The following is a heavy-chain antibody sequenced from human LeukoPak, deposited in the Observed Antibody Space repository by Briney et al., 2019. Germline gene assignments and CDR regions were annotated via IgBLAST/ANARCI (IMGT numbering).Heavy chain of an antibody. CDR3: AKSYFDYSTYYSYYFNL. J-gene: IGHJ4*02. CDR2: VYTSGST. Sequence: SETLSLTCTVSGGSISGGYWSWIRQPPGRGLEWIGYVYTSGSTNYNPSLKSRVTISVDTSKSQFALKLSSVTAADTAMYYCAKSYFDYSTYYSYYFNLWGQGALVTVSS. D-gene: IGHD4-11*01. CDR1: GGSISGGY. V-gene: IGHV4-4*09.